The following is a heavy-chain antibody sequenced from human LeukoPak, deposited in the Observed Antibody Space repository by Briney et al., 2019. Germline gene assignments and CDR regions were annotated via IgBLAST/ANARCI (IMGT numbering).Heavy chain of an antibody. V-gene: IGHV5-51*01. Sequence: GESLKISCKASGYSFTTYWIGWVRQMPGKGLEWMGVICPSDSDTRYSPSFQGQVTISADKSISTAYLQWSSLKASDTAMYYCARRGRGDVDHCFDYWGQGTLVTVSS. J-gene: IGHJ4*02. CDR2: ICPSDSDT. CDR1: GYSFTTYW. D-gene: IGHD5-24*01. CDR3: ARRGRGDVDHCFDY.